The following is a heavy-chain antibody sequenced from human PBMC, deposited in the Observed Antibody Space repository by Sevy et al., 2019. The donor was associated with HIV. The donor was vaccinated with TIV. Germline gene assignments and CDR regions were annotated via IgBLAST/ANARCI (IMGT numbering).Heavy chain of an antibody. CDR2: IYYSGST. CDR3: ARHREGGARFYYYYYMDV. V-gene: IGHV4-39*01. D-gene: IGHD1-26*01. Sequence: SETLSLTCTVSGGSISSSSYYWGWIRQPPGKGLEWIGSIYYSGSTYYNPSLKSRVTISVDTSKNQFSLKLSSVTAADTAVYYCARHREGGARFYYYYYMDVWGKGTTVTVSS. CDR1: GGSISSSSYY. J-gene: IGHJ6*03.